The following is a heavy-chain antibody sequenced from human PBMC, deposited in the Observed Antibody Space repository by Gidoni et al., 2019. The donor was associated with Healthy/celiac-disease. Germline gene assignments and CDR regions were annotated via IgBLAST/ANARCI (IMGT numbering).Heavy chain of an antibody. Sequence: LEWVSAISGSGGSTYYADSVKGRFTISRDNSKNTLYLQMNSLRAEDKAVYYCAKDLVGYCTNGVCSTNSNIDYWGQGTLVTVSS. J-gene: IGHJ4*02. CDR3: AKDLVGYCTNGVCSTNSNIDY. D-gene: IGHD2-8*01. V-gene: IGHV3-23*01. CDR2: ISGSGGST.